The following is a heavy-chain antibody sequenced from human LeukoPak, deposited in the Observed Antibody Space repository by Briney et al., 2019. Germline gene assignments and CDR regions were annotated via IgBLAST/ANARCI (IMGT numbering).Heavy chain of an antibody. Sequence: GGALRLSCAASGFTFSSYAMHWGRQAPGKGVGGVAGISYDGSNKYYADSVKGRFTISRDNSKNTLYLQMNSLRDEDTAVYYCAKDAVPAALGEYFFDYWGQGTRVTVSS. CDR2: ISYDGSNK. D-gene: IGHD2-2*01. V-gene: IGHV3-30*07. J-gene: IGHJ4*02. CDR1: GFTFSSYA. CDR3: AKDAVPAALGEYFFDY.